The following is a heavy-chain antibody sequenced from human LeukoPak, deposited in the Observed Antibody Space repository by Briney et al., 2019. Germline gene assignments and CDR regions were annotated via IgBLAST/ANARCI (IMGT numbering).Heavy chain of an antibody. CDR3: ATSRTFDY. Sequence: GGSLRLSCAASGFTFSSYEMNWVRQAPGKGLEWVSYISSSGSTIFYADSVKGRFTISRDNAKNSLYLQMNSLRAEDTAVYHCATSRTFDYWGQGTLVTVSS. CDR2: ISSSGSTI. CDR1: GFTFSSYE. J-gene: IGHJ4*02. V-gene: IGHV3-48*03. D-gene: IGHD1-1*01.